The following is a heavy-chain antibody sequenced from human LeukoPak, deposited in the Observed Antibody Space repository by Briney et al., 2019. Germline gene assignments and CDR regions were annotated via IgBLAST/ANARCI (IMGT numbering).Heavy chain of an antibody. V-gene: IGHV4-30-2*01. J-gene: IGHJ4*02. Sequence: SETLSLTCAVSGGSISSGGYSWSWIRQPPGKGLEWIGYIYQNGNTYYNPSLKSRVTISVDRSKNQFSLNLSSVTAADTAVYYCGRGGIAAAASGSDYWGQGTVVAVSS. CDR2: IYQNGNT. CDR3: GRGGIAAAASGSDY. D-gene: IGHD6-13*01. CDR1: GGSISSGGYS.